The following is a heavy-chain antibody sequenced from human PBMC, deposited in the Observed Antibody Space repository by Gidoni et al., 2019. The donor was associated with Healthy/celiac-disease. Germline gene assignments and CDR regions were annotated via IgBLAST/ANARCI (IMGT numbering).Heavy chain of an antibody. CDR1: GYTFTGYY. D-gene: IGHD6-13*01. Sequence: QVQLVQSGAEVKKPGASVKVSCKASGYTFTGYYMHWVRQAPGQGLEWMGWINPNSGGTNYAQKFQGWVTMTRDTSISTAYMELSRLRSDDTAVYYCAVGVSSSWGRDYYYYYGMDVWGQGTTVTVSS. CDR3: AVGVSSSWGRDYYYYYGMDV. V-gene: IGHV1-2*04. J-gene: IGHJ6*02. CDR2: INPNSGGT.